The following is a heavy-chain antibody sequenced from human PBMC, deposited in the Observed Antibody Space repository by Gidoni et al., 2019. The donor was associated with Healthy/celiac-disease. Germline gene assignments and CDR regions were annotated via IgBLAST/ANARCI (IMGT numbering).Heavy chain of an antibody. Sequence: EVQLLESGGGLVQPGGSLRLSCAASGFTFSSYAMSWVRQAPGKGLEWVSAISGSGGSTYYADSVKGRFTISRDNSKNTLYLQMNSLRAEDTAVYYCAKDRVSDYYDSSGYYPYYFDYWGQGTLVTVSS. CDR3: AKDRVSDYYDSSGYYPYYFDY. J-gene: IGHJ4*02. D-gene: IGHD3-22*01. CDR1: GFTFSSYA. CDR2: ISGSGGST. V-gene: IGHV3-23*01.